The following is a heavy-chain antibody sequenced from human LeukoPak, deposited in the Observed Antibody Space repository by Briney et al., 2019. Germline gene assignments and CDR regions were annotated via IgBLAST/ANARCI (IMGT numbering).Heavy chain of an antibody. Sequence: SETLSLTCTVSGGSISSYYWSWIRQPPGKGLEWIGSIYYSGSTYYNPSLKSRVTISVDTSKNQFSLKLSSVTAADTAVYYCARGITMATYYYYGMDVWGQGTTVTVSS. CDR2: IYYSGST. J-gene: IGHJ6*02. CDR3: ARGITMATYYYYGMDV. CDR1: GGSISSYY. D-gene: IGHD3-10*01. V-gene: IGHV4-59*05.